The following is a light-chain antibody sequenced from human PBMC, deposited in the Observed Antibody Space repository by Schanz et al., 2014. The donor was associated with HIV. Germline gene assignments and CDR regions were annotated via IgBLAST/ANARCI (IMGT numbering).Light chain of an antibody. V-gene: IGLV2-14*02. J-gene: IGLJ2*01. Sequence: QSALTQPPSASGSPGQSVTISCTGTTSDVGSYNLVSWYQQHPGKAPKLMIYDVSNRPSGVSNRFSGSKSGNTASLTISGLQAEDEADYYCSSYTGSSSVIFGGGTKLTVL. CDR2: DVS. CDR3: SSYTGSSSVI. CDR1: TSDVGSYNL.